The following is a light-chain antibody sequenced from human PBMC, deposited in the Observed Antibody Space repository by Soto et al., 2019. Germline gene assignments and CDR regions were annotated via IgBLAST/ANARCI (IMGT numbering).Light chain of an antibody. J-gene: IGKJ1*01. Sequence: EIVLTQSPGTLSLSPVERATLSCMASQSISSSYLAWYQQKPGQAPRLLIYGASSRATGIPDRFSGSGSGTDFTLTINRLEPEDFAVYYCQQYDSSPRTFGQGTKVDIK. V-gene: IGKV3-20*01. CDR1: QSISSSY. CDR2: GAS. CDR3: QQYDSSPRT.